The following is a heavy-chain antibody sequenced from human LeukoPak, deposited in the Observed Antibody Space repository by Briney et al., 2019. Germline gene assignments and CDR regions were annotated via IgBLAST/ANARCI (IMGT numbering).Heavy chain of an antibody. CDR1: GVSTTNNY. CDR2: MYNTVTT. Sequence: SETLSLTCSVSGVSTTNNYWSWIRQPPGKGLEWIGYMYNTVTTNYNPSLKSRLTMSLDTYKNQFSLKLSSVTAADTAVYYCARVAFYGSGSMFVDYWGPGTLVTVSS. V-gene: IGHV4-59*01. D-gene: IGHD3-10*01. J-gene: IGHJ4*02. CDR3: ARVAFYGSGSMFVDY.